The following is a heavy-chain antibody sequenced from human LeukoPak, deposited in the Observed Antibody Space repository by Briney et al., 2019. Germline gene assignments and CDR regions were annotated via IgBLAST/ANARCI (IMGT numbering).Heavy chain of an antibody. CDR3: ARGNIVVVPAAYSY. Sequence: GESLRLSCAASGFGFSNYWMSWVRQAPGKGLEWVANIKQDGSEKYYVDSVKGRFTISRDNAKNSLYLQMNSLRAEDTAVYYCARGNIVVVPAAYSYWGQGTLVTVSS. J-gene: IGHJ4*02. CDR1: GFGFSNYW. D-gene: IGHD2-2*01. CDR2: IKQDGSEK. V-gene: IGHV3-7*01.